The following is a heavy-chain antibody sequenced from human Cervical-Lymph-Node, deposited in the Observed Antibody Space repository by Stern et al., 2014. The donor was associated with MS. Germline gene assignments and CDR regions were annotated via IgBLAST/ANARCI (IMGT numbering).Heavy chain of an antibody. CDR1: GYTFTSYY. V-gene: IGHV1-46*03. J-gene: IGHJ4*02. Sequence: QVQLMQSGAEVKQPGASVKVSCKASGYTFTSYYIHWVRQAPGQGLEWMGMINPSGDGTSYTQKFQGRVTMTRDTSTSTVYMELSGLRSEDTAVYFCASGGAGPKNFDSWGQGTLVTVSS. D-gene: IGHD3-10*01. CDR3: ASGGAGPKNFDS. CDR2: INPSGDGT.